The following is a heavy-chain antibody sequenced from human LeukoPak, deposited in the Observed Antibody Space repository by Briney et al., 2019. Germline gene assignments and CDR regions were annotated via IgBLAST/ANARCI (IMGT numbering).Heavy chain of an antibody. Sequence: GGSLRLSCAASGFTVSSNYMSWVRQAPGKGLEWVSVIYSGGSTYYADSVKGRFTISRDNSKNTLYLQMNSLRAEDTAVYYCARALGYGPRLPDYWGQGTLVTVSS. V-gene: IGHV3-53*01. CDR2: IYSGGST. D-gene: IGHD5-18*01. CDR1: GFTVSSNY. J-gene: IGHJ4*02. CDR3: ARALGYGPRLPDY.